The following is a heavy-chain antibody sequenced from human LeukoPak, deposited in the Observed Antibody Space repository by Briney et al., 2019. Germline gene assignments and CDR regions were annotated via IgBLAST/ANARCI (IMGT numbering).Heavy chain of an antibody. Sequence: GASVKVSCKASGYTFTSHDINWVRQATGQGLEWMGWMNPNSGNTGYAQKFQGRVTMTRDTSTSTVYMELSSLRSEDTAVYYCAILYYYGSEAPFDYWGQGTLVTVSS. CDR3: AILYYYGSEAPFDY. V-gene: IGHV1-8*01. CDR1: GYTFTSHD. J-gene: IGHJ4*02. CDR2: MNPNSGNT. D-gene: IGHD3-10*01.